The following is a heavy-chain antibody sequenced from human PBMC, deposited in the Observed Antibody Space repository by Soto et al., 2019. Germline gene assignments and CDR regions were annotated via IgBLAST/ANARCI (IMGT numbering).Heavy chain of an antibody. CDR1: GFTFSSYG. CDR3: AKDLDIVVVVAATPAFDI. J-gene: IGHJ3*02. Sequence: PGGSLRLSCAASGFTFSSYGMHWVRQAPGKGLEWVAVISYDGNSKYYVDSVKGRFTISRDNSKNTLDLQMSSLRPEDTAVYYCAKDLDIVVVVAATPAFDIWGQGTMVTVSS. D-gene: IGHD2-15*01. V-gene: IGHV3-30*18. CDR2: ISYDGNSK.